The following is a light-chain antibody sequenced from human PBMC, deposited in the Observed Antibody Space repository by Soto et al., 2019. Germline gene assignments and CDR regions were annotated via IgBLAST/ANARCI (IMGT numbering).Light chain of an antibody. J-gene: IGLJ2*01. CDR1: RSDVGDYNY. Sequence: QSVLTQPPSASGSPGQSVTISCTGTRSDVGDYNYVSWYQQYPGKAPKLLIYEVTKRPSGVPDRFSGSKSANTASLTVSGLQAEDEADYYCSSYAGSDNFEVFGGGTKLTVL. V-gene: IGLV2-8*01. CDR3: SSYAGSDNFEV. CDR2: EVT.